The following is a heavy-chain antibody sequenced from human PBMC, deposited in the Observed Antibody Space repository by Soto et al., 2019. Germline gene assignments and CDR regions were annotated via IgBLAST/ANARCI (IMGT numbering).Heavy chain of an antibody. CDR2: INHSGST. Sequence: QVQLQQWGAGLLKPSETLSLTCAVYGGSFSGYYWSSIRQPPGKGLEWIGEINHSGSTNYNPSLKSRVTISVDTSKTQFSLKLSSVTAADTAVYYCARGRIVVVPAAMRNWFDPWGQGTLVTVSS. J-gene: IGHJ5*02. V-gene: IGHV4-34*01. D-gene: IGHD2-2*01. CDR3: ARGRIVVVPAAMRNWFDP. CDR1: GGSFSGYY.